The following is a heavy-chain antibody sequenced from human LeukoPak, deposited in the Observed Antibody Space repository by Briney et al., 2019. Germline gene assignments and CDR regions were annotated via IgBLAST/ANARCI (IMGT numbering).Heavy chain of an antibody. CDR3: AKDFGFKSVYYYGMDV. Sequence: GGSLRLSCAASGFTFSSYGMHWVRQAPGKGLEWVAVISYDGSNKYYADSVKGRFTISRDNSKNTLYLQMNSLRAEDTAVYYCAKDFGFKSVYYYGMDVWGQGTTVTVSS. CDR1: GFTFSSYG. V-gene: IGHV3-30*18. CDR2: ISYDGSNK. D-gene: IGHD3-16*01. J-gene: IGHJ6*02.